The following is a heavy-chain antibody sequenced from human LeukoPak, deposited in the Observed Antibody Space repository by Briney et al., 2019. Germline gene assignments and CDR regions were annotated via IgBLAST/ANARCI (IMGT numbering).Heavy chain of an antibody. V-gene: IGHV3-23*01. CDR3: AKLLSVLLWFGEFDY. Sequence: GGSLRLSCAASGFTFSSYGMSWVRQAPGKGLEWVSAISGSGGSTYYADSVKGRFTISRDNSKNTLYLQMNSLRAEDTAVYYCAKLLSVLLWFGEFDYWGQGTLVTVSS. D-gene: IGHD3-10*01. CDR2: ISGSGGST. J-gene: IGHJ4*02. CDR1: GFTFSSYG.